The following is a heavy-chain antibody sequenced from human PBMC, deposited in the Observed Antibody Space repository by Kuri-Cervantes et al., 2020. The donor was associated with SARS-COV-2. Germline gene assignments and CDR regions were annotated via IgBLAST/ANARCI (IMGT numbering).Heavy chain of an antibody. J-gene: IGHJ4*02. Sequence: GESLKISCAASGFTFSSYAMHWVRQAPGKGLEWVAVISYDGSNKYHADSVKGRFTISRDNSKNTLYPQMNSLRAEDTAVYYCASTFLWWERRFDYWGQGTLVTVSS. V-gene: IGHV3-30-3*01. CDR2: ISYDGSNK. CDR3: ASTFLWWERRFDY. CDR1: GFTFSSYA. D-gene: IGHD2-21*01.